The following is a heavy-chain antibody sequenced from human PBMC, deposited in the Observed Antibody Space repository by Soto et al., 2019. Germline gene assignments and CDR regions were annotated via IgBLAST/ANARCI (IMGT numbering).Heavy chain of an antibody. CDR3: ARGGSGSYRMFDY. J-gene: IGHJ4*02. D-gene: IGHD1-26*01. Sequence: QVQLVQSGAEVKKPGASVTVSCQASGFTFNTYVITWVRQAPGQGLEWLGWISVYHGNTNYAQKVQGRVTMTTVTSTGTAYMELRSRRSDGTAVYYCARGGSGSYRMFDYWGQGTLVTVSS. V-gene: IGHV1-18*01. CDR1: GFTFNTYV. CDR2: ISVYHGNT.